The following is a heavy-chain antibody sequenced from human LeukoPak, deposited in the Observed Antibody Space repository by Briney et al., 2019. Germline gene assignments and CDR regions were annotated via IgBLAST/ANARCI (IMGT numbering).Heavy chain of an antibody. J-gene: IGHJ4*02. V-gene: IGHV3-21*01. CDR2: ISSSSSYI. CDR1: GFTFSSYS. Sequence: PGGSLRLSCAASGFTFSSYSMNWVRQAPGKGLEWVSSISSSSSYIYYADSVKGRFTISRENAKNSLYLQMNSLRAEDTAVYYCARDGGTTVVTFGYWGQGTLVTVSS. CDR3: ARDGGTTVVTFGY. D-gene: IGHD4-23*01.